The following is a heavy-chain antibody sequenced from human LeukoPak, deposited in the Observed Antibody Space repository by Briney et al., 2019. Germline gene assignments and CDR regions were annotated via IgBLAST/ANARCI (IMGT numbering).Heavy chain of an antibody. CDR3: ARGQGATVPKVGKNWFDP. CDR1: VGSLSGYH. V-gene: IGHV4-34*01. D-gene: IGHD1-26*01. Sequence: SETLSLTCAVYVGSLSGYHWNWIRQPPGKGPEWLGEVNESGGTNINPSLRSRVILSVDTSMNQFSLKLISVTAADTGVYYCARGQGATVPKVGKNWFDPWGHGTRVIVSP. J-gene: IGHJ5*02. CDR2: VNESGGT.